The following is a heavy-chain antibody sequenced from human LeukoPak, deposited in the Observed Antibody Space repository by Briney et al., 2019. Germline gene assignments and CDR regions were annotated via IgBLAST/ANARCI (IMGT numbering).Heavy chain of an antibody. CDR2: IFYSGST. CDR3: ARLTMFRGVIYGTDWHSDL. Sequence: SETLSLTCTVSGGSISSYYWSWIRQPPGKGLEWIGYIFYSGSTNYSPSLRSRVTISLDTSKNQFSLKLSSVTAADTAVYYCARLTMFRGVIYGTDWHSDLWGRGTLVTVSS. CDR1: GGSISSYY. J-gene: IGHJ2*01. V-gene: IGHV4-59*12. D-gene: IGHD3-10*01.